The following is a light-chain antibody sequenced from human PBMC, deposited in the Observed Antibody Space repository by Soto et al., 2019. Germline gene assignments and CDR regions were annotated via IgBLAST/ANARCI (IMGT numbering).Light chain of an antibody. CDR2: KAS. J-gene: IGKJ2*01. CDR1: QSINSW. Sequence: DIQMTQSPSTLSASIGDTVIITCRASQSINSWLAWYQQKPGKAPKLLIHKASTLESGVPSRFSGSKSGTEFTRTISSLQPDDFAPFYCQQYNRFPYTFGQGTKLEIK. CDR3: QQYNRFPYT. V-gene: IGKV1-5*03.